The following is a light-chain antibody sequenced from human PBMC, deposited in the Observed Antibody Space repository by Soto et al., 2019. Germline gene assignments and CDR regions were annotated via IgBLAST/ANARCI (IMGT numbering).Light chain of an antibody. J-gene: IGLJ3*02. CDR2: EVS. V-gene: IGLV2-8*01. CDR3: SSYAGSNNFVV. Sequence: QSVLTQPPSASGSPGQSVTISCTGTSSDVGGYNYVSWYQQHPGKAPKVMIYEVSKRPSGVPDRFSGSKSGNTASLTVSGLQAGDEADYYCSSYAGSNNFVVFGGGTKLTVL. CDR1: SSDVGGYNY.